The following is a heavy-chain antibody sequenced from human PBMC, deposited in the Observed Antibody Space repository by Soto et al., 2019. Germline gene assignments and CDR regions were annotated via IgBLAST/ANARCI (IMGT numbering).Heavy chain of an antibody. CDR3: ARDLAVGLVDY. Sequence: QVQLVQSGAEVKKPGASVKVSCKASGYTFTSYGISWVRQAPGQGLEWMGWISAYNGNTKSAQKLQGRVTMTTDTATSTGYMELRSLRSDDTAVYYCARDLAVGLVDYWGQGTLVTVSS. CDR1: GYTFTSYG. J-gene: IGHJ4*02. D-gene: IGHD6-19*01. CDR2: ISAYNGNT. V-gene: IGHV1-18*01.